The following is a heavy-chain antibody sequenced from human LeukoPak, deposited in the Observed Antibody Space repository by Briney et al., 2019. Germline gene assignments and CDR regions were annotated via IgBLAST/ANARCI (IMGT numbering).Heavy chain of an antibody. V-gene: IGHV4-59*01. CDR1: GGSISSYY. J-gene: IGHJ3*02. Sequence: PSETLSLTCTVSGGSISSYYWSWIRQPPGKGLEWIGYIYYSGSTNYNPSLKSRVTISVDTSKNQFSLKLSSVTAADTAVYYCARDCSGGSCPSFRAFDIWGQGTMVTVSS. CDR3: ARDCSGGSCPSFRAFDI. D-gene: IGHD2-15*01. CDR2: IYYSGST.